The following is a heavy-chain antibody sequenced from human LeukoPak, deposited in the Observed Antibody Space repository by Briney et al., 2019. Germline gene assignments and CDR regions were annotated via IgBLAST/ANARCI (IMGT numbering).Heavy chain of an antibody. CDR3: AKDPLWFGELEVSYFDY. CDR1: GFTFSSYG. CDR2: IRYDGSNK. D-gene: IGHD3-10*01. J-gene: IGHJ4*02. V-gene: IGHV3-30*02. Sequence: PGGSLRLSCAASGFTFSSYGMHWVRQAPGKGLEWVAFIRYDGSNKYYANSVKGRFTISRDNSKNTLYLQMNSLRAEDTAVYYCAKDPLWFGELEVSYFDYWGQGTLVTVSS.